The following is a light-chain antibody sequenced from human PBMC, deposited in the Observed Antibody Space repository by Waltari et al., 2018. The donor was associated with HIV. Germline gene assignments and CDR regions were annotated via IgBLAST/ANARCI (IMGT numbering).Light chain of an antibody. V-gene: IGLV1-44*01. J-gene: IGLJ3*02. Sequence: QSVLTQPPSASGTPGQRVTISCSGSSSNIGTNAVNWYQQLPGTAPKLLIYKRNELSSGVPDRFSASKSGASASLAISGLQSEDEAVYYCAAWDDSLNEVFGGGTKLTVL. CDR2: KRN. CDR3: AAWDDSLNEV. CDR1: SSNIGTNA.